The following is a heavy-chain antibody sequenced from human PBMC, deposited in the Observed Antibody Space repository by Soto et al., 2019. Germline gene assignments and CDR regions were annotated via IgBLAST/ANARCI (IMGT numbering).Heavy chain of an antibody. V-gene: IGHV4-39*01. J-gene: IGHJ4*02. CDR3: ARGEEQVAMPSGY. CDR1: GGSISSSSYY. CDR2: IYYSGST. D-gene: IGHD2-2*01. Sequence: SETLSLTCTVSGGSISSSSYYWGWIRQPPGKGLEWIGSIYYSGSTYYNPSLKSRVNISVDTSKNQIYLKLSSVTAADSAVYYCARGEEQVAMPSGYWGQGTLVTVS.